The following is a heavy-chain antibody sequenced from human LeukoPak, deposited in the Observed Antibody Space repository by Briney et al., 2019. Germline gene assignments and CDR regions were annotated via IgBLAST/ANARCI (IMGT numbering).Heavy chain of an antibody. CDR1: EFTFGSYS. CDR3: ARDTGYGYDRFDY. Sequence: PGGSLRLSCAASEFTFGSYSMNWVRQAPGKGLEWVANIKEDGSDKNYVDSVKGRFTISRDNAKNSLYLQMNSLRAEDTAVYYCARDTGYGYDRFDYWGQGTQVTVSS. D-gene: IGHD5-18*01. J-gene: IGHJ4*02. CDR2: IKEDGSDK. V-gene: IGHV3-7*01.